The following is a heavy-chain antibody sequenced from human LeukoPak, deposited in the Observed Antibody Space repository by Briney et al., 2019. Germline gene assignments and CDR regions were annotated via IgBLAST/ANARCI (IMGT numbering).Heavy chain of an antibody. V-gene: IGHV4-30-4*01. Sequence: SETLSLTCTVSGGSISSSSYYWSWIRQPPGKGLEWIGYIYYSGSTYYNPSLKSRVTISVDTSKNQFSLKLSSVTAADTAVYYCARSTGKIDYWGQGTLVTVSS. CDR3: ARSTGKIDY. CDR2: IYYSGST. D-gene: IGHD3-10*01. CDR1: GGSISSSSYY. J-gene: IGHJ4*02.